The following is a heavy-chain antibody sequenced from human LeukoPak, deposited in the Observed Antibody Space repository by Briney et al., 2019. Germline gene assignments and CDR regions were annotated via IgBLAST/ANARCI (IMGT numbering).Heavy chain of an antibody. V-gene: IGHV3-21*01. CDR3: ARFSMSSPLVDY. CDR1: GFTFKSYA. Sequence: GRSLRLSCAASGFTFKSYAMHWVRQAPGKGLEWVSSISSSSSYIYYADSVKGRFTISRDNAKNSLYLQMNSLRAEDTAVYYCARFSMSSPLVDYWGQGPLVTVSS. CDR2: ISSSSSYI. D-gene: IGHD5/OR15-5a*01. J-gene: IGHJ4*02.